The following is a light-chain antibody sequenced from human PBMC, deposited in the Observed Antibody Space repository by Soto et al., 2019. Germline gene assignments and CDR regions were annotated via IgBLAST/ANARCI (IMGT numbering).Light chain of an antibody. CDR1: QSIITN. CDR3: QQYHDWPRT. CDR2: YAS. J-gene: IGKJ4*01. V-gene: IGKV3-15*01. Sequence: EIVMTQSPATLSVSPGERATLSCRASQSIITNLAWYQHKPGQAPKLLIYYASTRATGVPVTFSGSGSGTEFTLTISSLQSEDSALYYCQQYHDWPRTFGGGTKVEIK.